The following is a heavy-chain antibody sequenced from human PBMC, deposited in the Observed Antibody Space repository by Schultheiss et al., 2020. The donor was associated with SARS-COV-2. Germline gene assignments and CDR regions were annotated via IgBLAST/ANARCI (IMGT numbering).Heavy chain of an antibody. J-gene: IGHJ6*02. Sequence: SETLSLTCTVTGGSISSGGYYWSWIRQPPGKGLERIGEINHSGSTNYNPSLKSRVTISVDTSKDQFSLKLSSVTAADTAVYYCARGHRVVPAAGTYYYYGMDVWGQGTTVTVSS. D-gene: IGHD2-2*01. CDR2: INHSGST. V-gene: IGHV4-39*07. CDR3: ARGHRVVPAAGTYYYYGMDV. CDR1: GGSISSGGYY.